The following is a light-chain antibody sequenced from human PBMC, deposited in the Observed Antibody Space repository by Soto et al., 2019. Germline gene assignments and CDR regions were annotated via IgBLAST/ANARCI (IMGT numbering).Light chain of an antibody. CDR2: AAS. J-gene: IGKJ2*03. CDR1: QTFNNY. CDR3: QQSYQSLQS. Sequence: DVQMPQSPSSLSASVGDTVTITCRAGQTFNNYLNWYQHKPGKAPKLLIYAASALQTGVPSRFSASASGTDFTLSITNLQPEDFATYYCQQSYQSLQSFGHGTKLQI. V-gene: IGKV1-39*01.